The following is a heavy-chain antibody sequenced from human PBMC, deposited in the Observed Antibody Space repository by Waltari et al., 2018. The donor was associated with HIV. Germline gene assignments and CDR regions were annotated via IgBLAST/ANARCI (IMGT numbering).Heavy chain of an antibody. CDR3: ARDWAHSSSWSRYYYHGMDV. V-gene: IGHV3-66*01. CDR2: IYSGGST. D-gene: IGHD6-13*01. Sequence: EVQLVESGGGLVQPGGSLRLSCAASGFTVSRHYMSWVRQAPGKGLEWVSVIYSGGSTYYADSVKGRFTISRDNSKNTLYLQMNSLRAEDTAVYYCARDWAHSSSWSRYYYHGMDVWGQGTTVTVSS. J-gene: IGHJ6*02. CDR1: GFTVSRHY.